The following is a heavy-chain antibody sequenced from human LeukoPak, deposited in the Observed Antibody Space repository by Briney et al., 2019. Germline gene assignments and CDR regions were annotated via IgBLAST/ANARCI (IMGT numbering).Heavy chain of an antibody. V-gene: IGHV4-30-2*01. Sequence: PLETLSLTCTVSGGSINSDVYYWSWIRQPPGKGLEWIGYIYHSGSTYYNPSLKSRVTISVDRSKNHFSLKLTSVTAADTAVYYCARPCSSTTCHDAFDVWGQGTMVTVSS. J-gene: IGHJ3*01. CDR3: ARPCSSTTCHDAFDV. CDR1: GGSINSDVYY. CDR2: IYHSGST. D-gene: IGHD2-2*01.